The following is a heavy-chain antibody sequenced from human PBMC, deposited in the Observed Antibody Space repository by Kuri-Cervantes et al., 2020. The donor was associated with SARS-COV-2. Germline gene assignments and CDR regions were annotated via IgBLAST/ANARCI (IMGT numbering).Heavy chain of an antibody. J-gene: IGHJ4*02. CDR1: GFTFSSYG. CDR2: ISSSGSTI. V-gene: IGHV3-48*04. CDR3: AGLSNWGFLLDY. D-gene: IGHD7-27*01. Sequence: GESLKISCAASGFTFSSYGMHWVRQAPGKGLEWVSYISSSGSTIYYADSVKGRFTISRDNAKNSLYLQMNSLRAEDTAVYYCAGLSNWGFLLDYWGQGTLVTVSS.